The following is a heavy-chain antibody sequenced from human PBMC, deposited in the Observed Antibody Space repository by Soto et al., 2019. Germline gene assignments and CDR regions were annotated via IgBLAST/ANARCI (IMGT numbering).Heavy chain of an antibody. CDR1: GFTFSSYA. CDR3: AKDGLGYCTSTSCYRHYYYGMDV. D-gene: IGHD2-2*02. V-gene: IGHV3-23*01. Sequence: EVQLLESGGGLVQPGGSLRLSCAASGFTFSSYAMSWVRQSPGKGLEWVSAISGSGGTTYYADSVKGRFTISRDNSRDTRYLQMSSLRADDTAVYYCAKDGLGYCTSTSCYRHYYYGMDVWGQGTTVTVSS. CDR2: ISGSGGTT. J-gene: IGHJ6*02.